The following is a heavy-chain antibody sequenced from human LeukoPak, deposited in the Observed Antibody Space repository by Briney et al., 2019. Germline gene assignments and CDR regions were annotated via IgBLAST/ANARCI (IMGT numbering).Heavy chain of an antibody. J-gene: IGHJ5*02. CDR1: GYTFTSYA. D-gene: IGHD2-15*01. CDR2: INAGNGNT. Sequence: GASVKLSCTASGYTFTSYAMHWVRQAPGQRLEWMGWINAGNGNTKYSQEIQGRVTIPRDTSASTASMELSSLRSEDMAVYYCARDLRYCSGGSCHNWFDPWGQGTLVTVSS. CDR3: ARDLRYCSGGSCHNWFDP. V-gene: IGHV1-3*03.